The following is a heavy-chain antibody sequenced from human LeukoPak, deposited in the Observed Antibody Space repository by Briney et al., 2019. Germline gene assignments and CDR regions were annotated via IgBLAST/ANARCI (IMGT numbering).Heavy chain of an antibody. D-gene: IGHD5-12*01. J-gene: IGHJ4*02. Sequence: EASVQVSFKASGYTFTSYYMHWVRQAPGQGLEWMGIINPSGGSTSYAQTFQGRFTMTRDTSTSTVYMALSSLRSEDTAVYHCARVRSRDSGYDPPAYWGQRSLVTVSS. CDR3: ARVRSRDSGYDPPAY. CDR1: GYTFTSYY. CDR2: INPSGGST. V-gene: IGHV1-46*01.